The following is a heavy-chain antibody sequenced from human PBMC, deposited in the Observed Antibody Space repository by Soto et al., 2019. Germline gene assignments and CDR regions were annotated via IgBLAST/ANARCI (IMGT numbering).Heavy chain of an antibody. CDR2: TYYKSKWNN. CDR3: VGVTFFRAMDV. V-gene: IGHV6-1*01. J-gene: IGHJ6*02. CDR1: VDSVSSDTAA. Sequence: SQTLSLTCAMSVDSVSSDTAAWSWIRQSPSRGLEWLGRTYYKSKWNNDYALSVKSRITISPDTSQNLFSLDLDSVTPEDTAVYYYVGVTFFRAMDVWGQGTLLTVSS. D-gene: IGHD3-10*01.